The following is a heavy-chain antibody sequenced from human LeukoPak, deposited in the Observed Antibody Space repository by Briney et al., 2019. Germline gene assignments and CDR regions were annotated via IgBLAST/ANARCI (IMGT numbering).Heavy chain of an antibody. CDR1: GFTVSSNY. CDR2: IYSGGST. Sequence: GGSLRLSCAASGFTVSSNYMSWVRQAPGKGLEWVSVIYSGGSTYYADSVKGRFTISRDNAKNSLYLQMNSLRAEDTAVYYCARLGAYYFDSGNDDYWGQGTLVTVSS. V-gene: IGHV3-53*01. CDR3: ARLGAYYFDSGNDDY. D-gene: IGHD3-10*01. J-gene: IGHJ4*02.